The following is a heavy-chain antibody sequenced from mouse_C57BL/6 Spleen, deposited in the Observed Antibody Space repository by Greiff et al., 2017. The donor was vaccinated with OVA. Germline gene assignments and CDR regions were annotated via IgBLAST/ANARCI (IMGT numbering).Heavy chain of an antibody. J-gene: IGHJ3*01. CDR2: IRLKSDNYAT. Sequence: EVKVEESGGGLVQPGGSMKLSCVASGFTFSNYWMNWVRQSPEKGLEWVAQIRLKSDNYATHYAESVQGRFTISRDDSKSSVYLQMNNLRAEDTGIYYCTGGSLGAPYWGQGTLVTVSA. D-gene: IGHD1-2*01. CDR1: GFTFSNYW. V-gene: IGHV6-3*01. CDR3: TGGSLGAPY.